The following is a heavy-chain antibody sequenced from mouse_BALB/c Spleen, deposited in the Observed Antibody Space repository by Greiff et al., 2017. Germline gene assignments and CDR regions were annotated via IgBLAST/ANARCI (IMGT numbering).Heavy chain of an antibody. V-gene: IGHV2-9-2*01. CDR1: GFSLTSYD. CDR2: IWTGGGT. CDR3: VRDRTMTFDY. Sequence: VKLQESGPGLVAPSQSLSITCTVSGFSLTSYDISWIRQPPGKGLEWLGVIWTGGGTNYNSAFMSRLSISKDNSKSQVFLKMNSLQTDDTAIYYCVRDRTMTFDYWGQGTTLTVSS. J-gene: IGHJ2*01. D-gene: IGHD2-4*01.